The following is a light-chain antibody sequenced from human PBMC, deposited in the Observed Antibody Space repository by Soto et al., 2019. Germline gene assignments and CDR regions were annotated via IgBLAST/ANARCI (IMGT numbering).Light chain of an antibody. J-gene: IGKJ1*01. CDR2: DAS. CDR3: QQRSNWPPWT. V-gene: IGKV3D-20*02. CDR1: QSVSSSY. Sequence: ETVLTQPPGTLSLSPGERATLSCRASQSVSSSYLAWYQQKPGQAPRLPIYDASNRATGIPARFSGSGSGTDFTLTISSLEPEDFAVYYCQQRSNWPPWTFGQGPKVDIK.